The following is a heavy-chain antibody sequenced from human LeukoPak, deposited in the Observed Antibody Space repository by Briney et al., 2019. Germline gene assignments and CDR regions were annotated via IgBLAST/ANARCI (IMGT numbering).Heavy chain of an antibody. CDR3: ARQDYSFLFDY. CDR2: INHSGST. CDR1: GGSFSGYY. Sequence: SETLSLTCAVYGGSFSGYYWSWIRQPPGKGLEWIGEINHSGSTNYNPSLKSRVTISVDTSKNQFSLKLSSVTAADTAVYYCARQDYSFLFDYWGQGTLVTVSS. V-gene: IGHV4-34*01. J-gene: IGHJ4*02. D-gene: IGHD4-11*01.